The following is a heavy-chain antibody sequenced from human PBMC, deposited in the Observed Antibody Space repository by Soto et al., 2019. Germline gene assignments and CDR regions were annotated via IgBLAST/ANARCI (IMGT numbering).Heavy chain of an antibody. V-gene: IGHV5-51*01. Sequence: EALQISCKGSGCSFTSYWIGWVRQMTGKGLEWMGIIYPGDSNTRYSPSLQGQVTISVDKSISTAYLQWSSLKATDTAMYYCARHAYDFWSGHPNPRYYYGMDVWGQGTTVTVSS. D-gene: IGHD3-3*01. J-gene: IGHJ6*02. CDR3: ARHAYDFWSGHPNPRYYYGMDV. CDR2: IYPGDSNT. CDR1: GCSFTSYW.